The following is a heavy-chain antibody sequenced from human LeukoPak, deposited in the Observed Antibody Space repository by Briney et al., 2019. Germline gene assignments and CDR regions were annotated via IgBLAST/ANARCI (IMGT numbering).Heavy chain of an antibody. Sequence: PGGSLRLSCAASGFPFSTYGMHWVRQPPGKGLEWVAVIWYDGSNKYYADSVKGRFTISRDNSKNTLYLQMNSLRAEDTAVYYCASEQGGYWGQGTLVTVSS. J-gene: IGHJ4*02. D-gene: IGHD3-16*01. CDR1: GFPFSTYG. V-gene: IGHV3-33*01. CDR3: ASEQGGY. CDR2: IWYDGSNK.